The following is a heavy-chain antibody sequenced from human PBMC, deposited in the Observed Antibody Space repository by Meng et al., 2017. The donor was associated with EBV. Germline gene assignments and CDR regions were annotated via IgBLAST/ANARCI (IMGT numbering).Heavy chain of an antibody. CDR1: GYTFTSHW. J-gene: IGHJ4*02. Sequence: QVQLIQSGAAVKKPGASVKVSCKASGYTFTSHWMHWVRQAPEQGLEWMGIINPSDGYTMYEQKFQGRVTVTADRPTATAYMVLRNLRSDDTAVYYCARGTPGRSYSDYWGPGTLVTVSS. CDR3: ARGTPGRSYSDY. D-gene: IGHD3-10*01. CDR2: INPSDGYT. V-gene: IGHV1-46*01.